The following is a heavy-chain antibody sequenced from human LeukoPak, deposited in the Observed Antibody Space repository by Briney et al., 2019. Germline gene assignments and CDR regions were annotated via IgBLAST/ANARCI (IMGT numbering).Heavy chain of an antibody. J-gene: IGHJ4*02. Sequence: PGGSLRLSCAASGFTFSSYGMHWVRQAPGKGLEWVAVISYDGSNEYYADSVKGRFTISRDNSKNTLYLQMNSLRAEDTAVYYCAKDAGLYYDPKNEFDYWGQGTLVTVSS. CDR2: ISYDGSNE. CDR3: AKDAGLYYDPKNEFDY. D-gene: IGHD3-22*01. CDR1: GFTFSSYG. V-gene: IGHV3-30*18.